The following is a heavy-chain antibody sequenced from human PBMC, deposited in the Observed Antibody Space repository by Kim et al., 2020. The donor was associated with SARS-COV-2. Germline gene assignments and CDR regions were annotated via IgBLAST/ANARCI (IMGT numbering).Heavy chain of an antibody. D-gene: IGHD3-22*01. CDR1: GFTFSSYA. Sequence: GGSLRLSCAASGFTFSSYAMMWARQAPGKGLEWVSTIGGGGGNTFYADSVKGRFTISRDNSKNTLHLQMNSLRAEDTALYYCAKGKASMKVVWLDHWGQGILVTVSS. CDR3: AKGKASMKVVWLDH. CDR2: IGGGGGNT. V-gene: IGHV3-23*01. J-gene: IGHJ5*02.